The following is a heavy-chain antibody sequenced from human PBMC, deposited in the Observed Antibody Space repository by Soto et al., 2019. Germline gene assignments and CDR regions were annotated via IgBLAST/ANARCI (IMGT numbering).Heavy chain of an antibody. CDR2: INHSGST. CDR3: ARRKQWLVRGAAFDI. D-gene: IGHD6-19*01. J-gene: IGHJ3*02. Sequence: SETLSLTCAVYGGSFSGYYWSWIRQPPGKGLEWIGEINHSGSTNYNPSLKSRVTISVDTSKNQFPLKLSSVTAADTAVYYCARRKQWLVRGAAFDIWGQGTMVTVSS. V-gene: IGHV4-34*01. CDR1: GGSFSGYY.